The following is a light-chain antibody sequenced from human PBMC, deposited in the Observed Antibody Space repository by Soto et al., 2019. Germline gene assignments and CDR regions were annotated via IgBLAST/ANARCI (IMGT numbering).Light chain of an antibody. V-gene: IGKV1-39*01. CDR3: QQSYSTPSIT. J-gene: IGKJ5*01. CDR1: QSLNSL. CDR2: DAS. Sequence: DIQMTQSPSTLSASVGDRVTITCRASQSLNSLLAWYQQKPGRAPKLLIYDASSLQSGVPSRFSGSGSGTDFTLTISSLQPEDFATYYCQQSYSTPSITFGQGTRLEIK.